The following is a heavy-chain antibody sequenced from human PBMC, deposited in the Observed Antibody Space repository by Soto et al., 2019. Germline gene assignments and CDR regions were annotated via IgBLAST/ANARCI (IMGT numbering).Heavy chain of an antibody. Sequence: PGGSLRLSCAASGFTFSSYGMHWVRQAPGKGLEWVAVIWYDGSNKYYADSVKGRFTISRDNSKNTLYLQMNSLRAEDTAVYYCARVFNTWDGIAAAAGGVDYWGQGTLVTVSS. J-gene: IGHJ4*02. CDR1: GFTFSSYG. V-gene: IGHV3-33*01. CDR2: IWYDGSNK. CDR3: ARVFNTWDGIAAAAGGVDY. D-gene: IGHD6-13*01.